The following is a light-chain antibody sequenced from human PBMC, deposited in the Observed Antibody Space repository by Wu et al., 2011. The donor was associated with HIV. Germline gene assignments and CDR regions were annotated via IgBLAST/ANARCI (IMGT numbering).Light chain of an antibody. CDR3: QHYGTXPQVT. Sequence: EVVMTQSPATLSVSPGERATLSCRASQSVSSDLAWYQQKPGQAPRLLIYATSNRATGIPDRISGSGSGTLFTLTISRLEPEDFAVYYCQHYGTXPQVTFGGGTKVEIK. V-gene: IGKV3-20*01. CDR2: ATS. J-gene: IGKJ4*01. CDR1: QSVSSD.